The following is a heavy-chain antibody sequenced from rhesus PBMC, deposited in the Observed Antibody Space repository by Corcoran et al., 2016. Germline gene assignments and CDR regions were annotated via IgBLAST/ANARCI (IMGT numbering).Heavy chain of an antibody. V-gene: IGHV4-173*01. J-gene: IGHJ4*01. Sequence: QVQMQESGHGLVKPSETLSLTCAVSGRSLSRNYWPWIRQPPGKGLEWIGRISNSGGRTDYNPSLKSRVTISTDTSKNQFSLKLSSVTAADTAVYYCANGRVRDYWGQGVLVTVSS. D-gene: IGHD6-37*01. CDR3: ANGRVRDY. CDR1: GRSLSRNY. CDR2: ISNSGGRT.